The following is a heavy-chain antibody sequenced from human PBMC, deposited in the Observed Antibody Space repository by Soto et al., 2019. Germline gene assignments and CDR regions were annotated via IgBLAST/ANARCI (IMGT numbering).Heavy chain of an antibody. CDR3: ARDALREYYFDY. Sequence: EVQLVESGGGLVKPGGSLRLSCAASGFTFSRYSMIWVRQAPGKGLEWVSSISTSSNYIYNADSTKGRFTISRDNAKNSLYLQMNSRRAEDTAVYYCARDALREYYFDYWGQGTVVTVSS. J-gene: IGHJ4*02. CDR2: ISTSSNYI. V-gene: IGHV3-21*01. D-gene: IGHD5-12*01. CDR1: GFTFSRYS.